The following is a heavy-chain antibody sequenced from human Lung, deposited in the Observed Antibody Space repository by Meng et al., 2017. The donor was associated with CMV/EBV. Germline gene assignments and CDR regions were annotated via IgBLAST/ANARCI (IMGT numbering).Heavy chain of an antibody. Sequence: SXAASGFTFDDYGMSWVRQAPGKGLEWVSGINWNGGSTGYADSVKGRFTISRDNAKNSLYLQMNSLRAEDTALYYCARIYDFWSGSKGSAFDIWGQGTXVTVSS. D-gene: IGHD3-3*01. V-gene: IGHV3-20*04. J-gene: IGHJ3*02. CDR1: GFTFDDYG. CDR3: ARIYDFWSGSKGSAFDI. CDR2: INWNGGST.